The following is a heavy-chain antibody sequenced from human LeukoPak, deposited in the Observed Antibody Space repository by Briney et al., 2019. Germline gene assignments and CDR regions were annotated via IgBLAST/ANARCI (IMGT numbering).Heavy chain of an antibody. J-gene: IGHJ5*02. Sequence: AALTVSCRASGGSFSSYAISWVRHVPGQGLEWMGGIIPIFGTANYAQKFQGRVTITADESTSTAYMELSSLRSEDTAVYYCARESIAVLNWFDPWGQGTLVTVSS. CDR3: ARESIAVLNWFDP. CDR1: GGSFSSYA. D-gene: IGHD6-6*01. CDR2: IIPIFGTA. V-gene: IGHV1-69*13.